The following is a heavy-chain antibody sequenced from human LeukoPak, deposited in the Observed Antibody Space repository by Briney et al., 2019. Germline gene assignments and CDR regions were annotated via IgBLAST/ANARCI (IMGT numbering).Heavy chain of an antibody. CDR2: ISAYNGNT. D-gene: IGHD6-13*01. Sequence: ASVKVSCKASGYTFTSYVISWVRQAPGQGLEWMGWISAYNGNTNYAQKLQGRVTMTTDTSTSTAYMELRSLRSDDTAVYYCARSQAGYSSSWFPYYYYMDVWGKGTTVTVSS. V-gene: IGHV1-18*01. CDR1: GYTFTSYV. CDR3: ARSQAGYSSSWFPYYYYMDV. J-gene: IGHJ6*03.